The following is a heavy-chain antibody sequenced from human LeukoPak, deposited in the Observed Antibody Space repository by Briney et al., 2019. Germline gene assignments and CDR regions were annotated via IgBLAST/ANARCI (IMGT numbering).Heavy chain of an antibody. Sequence: ASVTVSFTASGYTFTDYYMHWVRQAPGRGLEWVGLINPSGSRTICAQKFQGRVTMTRDTSTSTDYMELSSLTSEDTAVYYCARDNSYRDSSWWFDPWGQGTLVTVSS. CDR3: ARDNSYRDSSWWFDP. CDR2: INPSGSRT. D-gene: IGHD6-6*01. V-gene: IGHV1-46*01. CDR1: GYTFTDYY. J-gene: IGHJ5*02.